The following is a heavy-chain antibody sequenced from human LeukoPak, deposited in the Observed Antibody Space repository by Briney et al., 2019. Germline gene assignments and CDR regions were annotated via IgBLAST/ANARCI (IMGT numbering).Heavy chain of an antibody. D-gene: IGHD6-19*01. J-gene: IGHJ1*01. Sequence: SETLSLTCAVSGDSISRGTHSWSWIRQPPGKGLEWLGYIYFSGSTYYNPSLKSRLRMSVDTSKNHFSLHLDSMTGADTAVYYCASLASGQLQHWGQGLLVTVSS. CDR3: ASLASGQLQH. CDR2: IYFSGST. CDR1: GDSISRGTHS. V-gene: IGHV4-30-4*07.